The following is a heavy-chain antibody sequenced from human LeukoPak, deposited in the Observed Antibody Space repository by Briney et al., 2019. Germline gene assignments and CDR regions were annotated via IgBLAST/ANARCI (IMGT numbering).Heavy chain of an antibody. CDR1: GFTFSSYG. J-gene: IGHJ4*02. D-gene: IGHD6-13*01. CDR2: IWYDGSNK. Sequence: PGGSLRLSCAASGFTFSSYGMHWVRQAPGKGLEWVAVIWYDGSNKYYADSVKGRFTISRDNSKNTLYLQMNSLRAEDTAVYYCARDKDSSPLDHWGQGTLVTVSS. CDR3: ARDKDSSPLDH. V-gene: IGHV3-33*01.